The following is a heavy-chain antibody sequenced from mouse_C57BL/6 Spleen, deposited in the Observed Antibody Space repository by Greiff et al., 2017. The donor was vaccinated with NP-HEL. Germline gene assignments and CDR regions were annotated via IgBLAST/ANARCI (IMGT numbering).Heavy chain of an antibody. Sequence: EVQLQQSGPELVKPGASVKISCKASGYTFTDYYMNWVKQSHGKSLEWIGDINPNNGGTSYNQKFKGKATLTVDKSSSTAYMELRSLTSEDSAVYYCAIIYYGYIYAMDYWGQGTSVTVSS. V-gene: IGHV1-26*01. CDR2: INPNNGGT. D-gene: IGHD2-2*01. CDR3: AIIYYGYIYAMDY. J-gene: IGHJ4*01. CDR1: GYTFTDYY.